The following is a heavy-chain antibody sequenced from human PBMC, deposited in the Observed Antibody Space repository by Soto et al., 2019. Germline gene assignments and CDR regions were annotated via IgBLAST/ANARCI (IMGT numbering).Heavy chain of an antibody. J-gene: IGHJ4*02. V-gene: IGHV3-23*01. D-gene: IGHD6-13*01. Sequence: GGSLRISCGASGFTVSSCVMSWVRQAPGKGLEWVSCITDSGSGTYYADSVKGRFTISRDNSKNTMYLQMNNLRAEDTGVYYCAKGLINGRWYAADWGQGTLVTVSS. CDR2: ITDSGSGT. CDR3: AKGLINGRWYAAD. CDR1: GFTVSSCV.